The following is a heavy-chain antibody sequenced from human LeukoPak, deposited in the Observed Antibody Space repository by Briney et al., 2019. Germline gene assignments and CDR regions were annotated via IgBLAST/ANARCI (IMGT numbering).Heavy chain of an antibody. CDR3: AKDPGDSYFDY. J-gene: IGHJ4*02. D-gene: IGHD7-27*01. V-gene: IGHV3-30-3*01. Sequence: PGGSLRLSCAASGFTFSSYAMHWVRQAPGKGLEWVAVISYDGSNKYYADSVKGRFTISRDNSKNTLYLQMNSLRAEDTAVYYCAKDPGDSYFDYWGQGTLVTVSS. CDR2: ISYDGSNK. CDR1: GFTFSSYA.